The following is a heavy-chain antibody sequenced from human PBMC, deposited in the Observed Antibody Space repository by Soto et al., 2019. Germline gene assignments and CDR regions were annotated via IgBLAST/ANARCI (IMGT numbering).Heavy chain of an antibody. V-gene: IGHV3-23*01. J-gene: IGHJ3*02. D-gene: IGHD2-21*01. Sequence: GGFLRLSCAASGFTFSDSAMNWFRQAPGKGLEWVSSICGGDDTYYADSVKGRFSISRDNSKSTLFLQMNNLRVEDTAIYYCAKDRQDHNSVWDPFDIWGQGTKVTVSS. CDR2: ICGGDDT. CDR3: AKDRQDHNSVWDPFDI. CDR1: GFTFSDSA.